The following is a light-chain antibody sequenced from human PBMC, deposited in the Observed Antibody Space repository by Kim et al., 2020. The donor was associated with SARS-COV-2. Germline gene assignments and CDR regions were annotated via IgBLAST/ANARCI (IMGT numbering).Light chain of an antibody. CDR3: QQNSSHWT. Sequence: SAAVGDRVTITCQASQGIITSLTRCQQIPGKAPKLLVYRTSSLEIEVSSRFSGSGSGTEFTLAISSLQPDYFATFNIQQNSSHWTFGQGTKMDIK. J-gene: IGKJ1*01. V-gene: IGKV1-5*03. CDR2: RTS. CDR1: QGIITS.